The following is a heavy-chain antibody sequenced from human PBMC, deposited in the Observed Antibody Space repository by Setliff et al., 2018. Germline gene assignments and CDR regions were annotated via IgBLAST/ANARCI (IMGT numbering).Heavy chain of an antibody. V-gene: IGHV3-7*01. CDR3: ARGSSSYDY. CDR1: GFTFSSYW. J-gene: IGHJ4*02. D-gene: IGHD6-6*01. CDR2: IKQDGSEK. Sequence: PGESLKISCAASGFTFSSYWVSWVRQAPGKGLEWVANIKQDGSEKYYVDSVKGRFTISRDNAKNSLYLQMNSLRAEDTAVYYCARGSSSYDYWGQGTLVTVS.